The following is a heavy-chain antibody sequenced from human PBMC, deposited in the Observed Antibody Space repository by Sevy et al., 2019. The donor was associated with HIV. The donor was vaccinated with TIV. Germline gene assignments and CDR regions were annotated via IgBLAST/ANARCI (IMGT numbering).Heavy chain of an antibody. CDR1: GFTFANYG. CDR2: ISYTGAYT. Sequence: GGSLRLSCAASGFTFANYGMHWVRQAPGKGLEWVSAISYTGAYTYYADSVRGRFTVSRDHSKNTVYLQLHILRAEDTAIYFCATEWTLLSDYWYGAFEYWGQGTIVTVSS. D-gene: IGHD4-17*01. J-gene: IGHJ4*02. CDR3: ATEWTLLSDYWYGAFEY. V-gene: IGHV3-23*01.